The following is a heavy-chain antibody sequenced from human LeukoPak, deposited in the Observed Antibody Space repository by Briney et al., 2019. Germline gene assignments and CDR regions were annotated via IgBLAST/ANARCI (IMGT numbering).Heavy chain of an antibody. V-gene: IGHV3-11*01. D-gene: IGHD5-12*01. CDR3: AADNSGYGSYNWFDP. CDR2: ISSSGSTI. J-gene: IGHJ5*02. CDR1: GFTFSDYY. Sequence: GGSLRLSCAASGFTFSDYYMSWIRQAPGKGLEWVSYISSSGSTIYYADSVKGRFTISRDNAKNSLYLQMNSLRAEDTAVYYCAADNSGYGSYNWFDPWGQGTLVTVSS.